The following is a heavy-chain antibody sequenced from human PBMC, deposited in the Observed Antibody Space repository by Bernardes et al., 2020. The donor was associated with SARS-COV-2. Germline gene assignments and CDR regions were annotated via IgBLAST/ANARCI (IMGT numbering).Heavy chain of an antibody. CDR2: ISNEGGNT. V-gene: IGHV3-64D*06. J-gene: IGHJ3*02. D-gene: IGHD3-22*01. CDR3: AGSNGYYEAFEI. Sequence: GGSLRLSCSASGFTFSSYSMHWVRQAPGKRLESIARISNEGGNTYHADSVKGRFTISRDNSKNTLHLQMSSLRVEDTAVYYCAGSNGYYEAFEIWGQGTMVTVSS. CDR1: GFTFSSYS.